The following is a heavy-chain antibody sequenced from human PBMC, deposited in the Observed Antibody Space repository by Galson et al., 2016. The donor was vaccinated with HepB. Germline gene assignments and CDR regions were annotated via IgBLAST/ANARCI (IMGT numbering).Heavy chain of an antibody. CDR3: ARGGSGSYKYYCHS. J-gene: IGHJ4*02. V-gene: IGHV3-20*01. CDR1: GFTFDDYG. Sequence: SLRLSCAASGFTFDDYGMSWVRQAPGKGLEWVSGINWNGGSTGYADSVKGRFAISRDNAKNSLYLQMNSLRAEDTALYHGARGGSGSYKYYCHSWGQGTLVTVSS. D-gene: IGHD3-10*01. CDR2: INWNGGST.